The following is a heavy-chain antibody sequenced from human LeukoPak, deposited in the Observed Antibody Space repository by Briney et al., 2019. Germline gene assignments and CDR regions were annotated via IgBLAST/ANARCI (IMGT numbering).Heavy chain of an antibody. CDR3: VRGEYYYDSSGRGFDL. Sequence: PGGSLRLSCAASGFTFSSYAMHWVRQAPGKGLEWVALISYDGSNKYYADSVKGRFTISRDNSKNTLCLQMNSLRAEDTAVYYCVRGEYYYDSSGRGFDLWGRGTLVTVSS. J-gene: IGHJ2*01. CDR2: ISYDGSNK. D-gene: IGHD3-22*01. CDR1: GFTFSSYA. V-gene: IGHV3-30-3*01.